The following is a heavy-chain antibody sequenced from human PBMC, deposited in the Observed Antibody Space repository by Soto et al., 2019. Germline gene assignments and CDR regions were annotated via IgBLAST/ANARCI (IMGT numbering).Heavy chain of an antibody. CDR2: ISNDGSKE. CDR3: TKEQGHYLPLDP. J-gene: IGHJ5*02. D-gene: IGHD3-10*01. V-gene: IGHV3-30*18. Sequence: QVQLVESGGGVVQPGRSLRLSCAASGFAFSSYGMHWVRQAPGKGLEWVAVISNDGSKEYYTDSVKGRFTISRDNSKNTQYLQMNSLRAEDTGVYYCTKEQGHYLPLDPWGQGILVTVSS. CDR1: GFAFSSYG.